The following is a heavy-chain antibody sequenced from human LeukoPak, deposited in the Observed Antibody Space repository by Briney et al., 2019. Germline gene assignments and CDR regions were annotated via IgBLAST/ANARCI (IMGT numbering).Heavy chain of an antibody. CDR3: ARDEDLPGAFDI. Sequence: ASVKVSCKASGYPFNNYDINWVRQAPGQGLEWMGWINPNSGGTNYAQKFQGRVTMTRDTSISTAYMELSRLRSDDTSVYYCARDEDLPGAFDIWGQGTMVTVSS. J-gene: IGHJ3*02. CDR2: INPNSGGT. CDR1: GYPFNNYD. V-gene: IGHV1-2*02.